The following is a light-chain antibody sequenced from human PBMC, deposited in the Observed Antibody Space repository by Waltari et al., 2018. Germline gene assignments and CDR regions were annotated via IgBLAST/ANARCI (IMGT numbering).Light chain of an antibody. CDR1: SGSVSTTSY. CDR3: SLYMGSGIWV. Sequence: QTVVTQEPSLSVSPGGTVTLTCALTSGSVSTTSYATWYQQTPGQPPRTLVYKGSSRSSGVPCRCSGSILGNKAALTITGAQADDESNYYCSLYMGSGIWVFGGGTKLTVL. V-gene: IGLV8-61*01. J-gene: IGLJ3*02. CDR2: KGS.